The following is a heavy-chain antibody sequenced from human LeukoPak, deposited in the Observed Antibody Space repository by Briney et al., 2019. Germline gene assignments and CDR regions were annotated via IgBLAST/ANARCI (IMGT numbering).Heavy chain of an antibody. J-gene: IGHJ4*02. V-gene: IGHV4-30-2*01. CDR2: IYHSGST. D-gene: IGHD3-3*01. Sequence: SETLSLTCAVSGGSISSGGYSWSWIRQPPGTGLEWIGYIYHSGSTYYNPSLKSRVTISVDRSKNQFSLKLSSVTAADTAVYYCARDDGEARFDYWGQGTLVTVSS. CDR1: GGSISSGGYS. CDR3: ARDDGEARFDY.